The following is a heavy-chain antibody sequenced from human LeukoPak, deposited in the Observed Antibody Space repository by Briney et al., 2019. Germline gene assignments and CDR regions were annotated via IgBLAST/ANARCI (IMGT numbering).Heavy chain of an antibody. Sequence: ASVKVSCKASGYTFTSYDINWVRQAARQGQEWMGWMNPNSGNTGYGQKFQGRVTMTRSTSMTTAYMALSSLRSEDTAIYYCARVEFNGGYSHLYWGQGTLLTVSS. D-gene: IGHD5-12*01. V-gene: IGHV1-8*01. J-gene: IGHJ4*02. CDR1: GYTFTSYD. CDR2: MNPNSGNT. CDR3: ARVEFNGGYSHLY.